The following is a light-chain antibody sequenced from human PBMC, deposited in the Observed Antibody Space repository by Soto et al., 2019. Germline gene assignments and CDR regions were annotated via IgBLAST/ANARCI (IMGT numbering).Light chain of an antibody. V-gene: IGKV3-15*01. CDR1: QSLDYN. CDR3: QQYSHRPPYT. J-gene: IGKJ2*01. Sequence: MVLTQSTATLSVSLGERATLSCRAGQSLDYNLAWYQQKPGQAPRLLIYGASARATGVPARFSGSGSETEFTLTISSVQSEDCAVYFCQQYSHRPPYTFGQGTKVDIK. CDR2: GAS.